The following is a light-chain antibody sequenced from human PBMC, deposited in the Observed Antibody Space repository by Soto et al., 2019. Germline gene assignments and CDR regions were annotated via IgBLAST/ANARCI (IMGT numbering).Light chain of an antibody. CDR2: EAF. V-gene: IGLV2-23*01. Sequence: QSALTQPASVSGSPGQSITISCTGTSSDIGSDKLISWYQHHPGRAPKIMIYEAFKRPSGVSDRFSGSRAGNTASQTISGLRAEDEADYYCCSYAGNITWVFGGGTKVTVL. CDR3: CSYAGNITWV. J-gene: IGLJ3*02. CDR1: SSDIGSDKL.